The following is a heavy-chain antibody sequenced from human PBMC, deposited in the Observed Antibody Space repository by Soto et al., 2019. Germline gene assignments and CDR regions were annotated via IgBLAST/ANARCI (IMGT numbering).Heavy chain of an antibody. CDR1: GGSISNYY. CDR2: IYYTGST. V-gene: IGHV4-59*01. CDR3: ARGRWESRLGPDY. J-gene: IGHJ4*02. Sequence: SEILSLTCTVSGGSISNYYWSWIRQPPGKGLEWIGHIYYTGSTNYNPSLKTRVTISVDTSKNQFSLKVSSVTAADTAVYYCARGRWESRLGPDYWGPGTLVTVSS. D-gene: IGHD1-26*01.